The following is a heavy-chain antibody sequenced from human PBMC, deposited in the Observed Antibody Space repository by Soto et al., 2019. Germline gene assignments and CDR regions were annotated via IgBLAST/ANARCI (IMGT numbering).Heavy chain of an antibody. CDR1: GFSLSTSGVG. J-gene: IGHJ6*02. Sequence: QITLKESGPTLVKPTQTLTLTCTFSGFSLSTSGVGVAWIRQPPGEALEWLALIYWDADKRYRPSLESRLTIXXXTXXNQVVLTRTNMDSVDTATYYCAYLPCSGGSCYWFSFSGMDVWGQGTTVTVSS. D-gene: IGHD2-15*01. V-gene: IGHV2-5*02. CDR2: IYWDADK. CDR3: AYLPCSGGSCYWFSFSGMDV.